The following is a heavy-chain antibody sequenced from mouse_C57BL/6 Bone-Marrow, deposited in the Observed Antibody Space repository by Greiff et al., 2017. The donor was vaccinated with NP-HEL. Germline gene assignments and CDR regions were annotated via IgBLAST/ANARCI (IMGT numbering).Heavy chain of an antibody. D-gene: IGHD2-4*01. Sequence: EVKLMESEGGLVQPGSSMKLSCTASGFTFSDYYMAWVRQVPEKGLEWVANINYDGSSTYYLDALKSRFIISRDNAKNRLYLQMSSLKSEDTATYYCARRGGLRLRYAMEYWGQGTSVTVSS. CDR3: ARRGGLRLRYAMEY. CDR1: GFTFSDYY. V-gene: IGHV5-16*01. CDR2: INYDGSST. J-gene: IGHJ4*01.